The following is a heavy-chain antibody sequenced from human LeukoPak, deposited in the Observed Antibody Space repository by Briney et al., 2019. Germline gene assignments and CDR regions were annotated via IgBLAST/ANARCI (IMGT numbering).Heavy chain of an antibody. Sequence: PGGSLRLSCTVSGFTFTDYYMSWVRQAPGKGLEWVSYISSSGSMLHYADSVEGRFTISRDNAKNSLYLQMSSLRVKDTAVYYCTRRPYSSSWYYFDYWGQGTLVTVSS. D-gene: IGHD6-13*01. CDR2: ISSSGSML. V-gene: IGHV3-11*04. CDR3: TRRPYSSSWYYFDY. CDR1: GFTFTDYY. J-gene: IGHJ4*02.